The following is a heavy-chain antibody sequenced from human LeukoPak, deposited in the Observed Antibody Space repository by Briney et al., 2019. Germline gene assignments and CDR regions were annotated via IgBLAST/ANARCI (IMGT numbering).Heavy chain of an antibody. Sequence: GGSLRLSCAASGFIFSDYGMSWVRQAPGKGLEWVSAVSGSGGNTFCADSVKGRFTISRDNSKNTLYLQMNSLRAEDTVIYYCAKVTYGSGTYGAFDSWGQGTLVTVSS. CDR3: AKVTYGSGTYGAFDS. V-gene: IGHV3-23*01. CDR1: GFIFSDYG. J-gene: IGHJ4*02. CDR2: VSGSGGNT. D-gene: IGHD3-10*01.